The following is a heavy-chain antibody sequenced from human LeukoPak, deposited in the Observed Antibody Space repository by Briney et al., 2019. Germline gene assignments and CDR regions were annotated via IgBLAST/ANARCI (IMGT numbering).Heavy chain of an antibody. D-gene: IGHD3-22*01. CDR3: AKVKGYDASGYYSFFDY. V-gene: IGHV3-23*01. J-gene: IGHJ4*02. Sequence: GGSLRLSCAASGFTFSSYWMHWVRQAPGKGLEWVSGISGSGGSTYYADSVKGRFTISRDNSKNRLYMQMNRLRADDTAVYYCAKVKGYDASGYYSFFDYWGQGTLVTVSS. CDR2: ISGSGGST. CDR1: GFTFSSYW.